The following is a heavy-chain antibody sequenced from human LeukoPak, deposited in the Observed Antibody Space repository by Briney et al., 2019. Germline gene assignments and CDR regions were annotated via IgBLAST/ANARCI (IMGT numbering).Heavy chain of an antibody. CDR2: IYWDDDK. Sequence: ESGPTLVNPTQTLTLTCTFSGFSLSTSGVGVGWIRQPPGKALEWLALIYWDDDKRYSPSLKSRLTITKDTSKNQVVLTMTNMDPVDTATYYCAHIPLAYDFWSGYYTPDAFDIWGQGTMVTVSS. J-gene: IGHJ3*02. CDR3: AHIPLAYDFWSGYYTPDAFDI. D-gene: IGHD3-3*01. CDR1: GFSLSTSGVG. V-gene: IGHV2-5*02.